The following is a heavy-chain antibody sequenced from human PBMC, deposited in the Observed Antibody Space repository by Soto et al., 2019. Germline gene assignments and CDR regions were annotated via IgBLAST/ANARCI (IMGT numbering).Heavy chain of an antibody. CDR1: GGSISSYY. CDR2: IYYSGST. Sequence: ASETLSLTCTVSGGSISSYYRSWIRQPPGKGLEWIGYIYYSGSTNYNPSLKSRVTISVDTSKNQFSLKLSSVTAADTAVYYCARALIWREFDYWGQGTLVTVSS. V-gene: IGHV4-59*01. J-gene: IGHJ4*02. CDR3: ARALIWREFDY. D-gene: IGHD3-3*01.